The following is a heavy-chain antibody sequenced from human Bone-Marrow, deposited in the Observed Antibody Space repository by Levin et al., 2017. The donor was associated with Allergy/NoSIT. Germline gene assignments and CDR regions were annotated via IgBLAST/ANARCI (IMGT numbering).Heavy chain of an antibody. CDR2: INSAGTST. CDR3: ARNYFSYGVWDY. Sequence: QAGGSLRLSCAASGFTFSSYWMHWVRQAPGKGLVWVSRINSAGTSTSYADSVRGRFTISRDNAKNTLYLQMNSLRADDTAVYFCARNYFSYGVWDYWGQGTPVTVSS. D-gene: IGHD3-16*01. V-gene: IGHV3-74*01. CDR1: GFTFSSYW. J-gene: IGHJ4*02.